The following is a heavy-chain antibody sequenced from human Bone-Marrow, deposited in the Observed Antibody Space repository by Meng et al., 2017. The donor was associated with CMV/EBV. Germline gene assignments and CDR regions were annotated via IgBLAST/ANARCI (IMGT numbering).Heavy chain of an antibody. CDR1: GFTFSSYE. Sequence: GGSLRLSCAASGFTFSSYEMNWVRQAPGKGLEWVSYIGSSGSTIYYADSVKGRFTISRDNAKNSLYLQMNSLRAEDTAVYYCARDLYPKLYYFDYWGQGTLVTVSS. D-gene: IGHD5-18*01. CDR2: IGSSGSTI. V-gene: IGHV3-48*03. J-gene: IGHJ4*02. CDR3: ARDLYPKLYYFDY.